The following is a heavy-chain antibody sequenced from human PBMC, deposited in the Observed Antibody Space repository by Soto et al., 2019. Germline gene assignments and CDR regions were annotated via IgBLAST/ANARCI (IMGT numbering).Heavy chain of an antibody. Sequence: GESLKISCKGSGYSFTSYWIGWVRQMPGKGLEWMGIIYPGDSDTRYSPSFQGQVTISADKSISTAYLQWSSLKASDTAMYYCARHGIVVGKDNWFDPWGQGTLVTVSS. CDR2: IYPGDSDT. V-gene: IGHV5-51*01. CDR3: ARHGIVVGKDNWFDP. CDR1: GYSFTSYW. D-gene: IGHD2-21*01. J-gene: IGHJ5*02.